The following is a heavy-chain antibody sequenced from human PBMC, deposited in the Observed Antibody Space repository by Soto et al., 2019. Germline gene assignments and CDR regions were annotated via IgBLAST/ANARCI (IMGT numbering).Heavy chain of an antibody. CDR1: GYTFTGYY. CDR3: ARGIEWGIYCSSTSCSSHWGWFDP. D-gene: IGHD2-2*01. J-gene: IGHJ5*02. Sequence: ASVKVSCKASGYTFTGYYMHWVRQAPGQGLEWMGWINPNSGGTNYAQKFQGRVTMTRDTSISTAYMELSRLRSDDTAVYYCARGIEWGIYCSSTSCSSHWGWFDPLGPGNPGHRLL. CDR2: INPNSGGT. V-gene: IGHV1-2*02.